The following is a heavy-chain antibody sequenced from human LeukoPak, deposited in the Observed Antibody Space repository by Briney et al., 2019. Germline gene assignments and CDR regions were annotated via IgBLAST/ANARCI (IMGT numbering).Heavy chain of an antibody. CDR1: GDSVSSNSAA. CDR2: TYYRSKWYN. V-gene: IGHV6-1*01. D-gene: IGHD1-1*01. J-gene: IGHJ4*02. Sequence: SQTLSLTCAISGDSVSSNSAAWSWIRQSPSRGLEWLGRTYYRSKWYNDYAVSVKSRIIINPDTSKNQFSLQQNSVTPEDTAVYYCARGLHGPYNFDYWGQGTLVTVSS. CDR3: ARGLHGPYNFDY.